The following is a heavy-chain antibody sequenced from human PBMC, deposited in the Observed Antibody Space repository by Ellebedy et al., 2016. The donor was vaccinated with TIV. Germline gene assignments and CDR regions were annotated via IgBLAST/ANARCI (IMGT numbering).Heavy chain of an antibody. D-gene: IGHD5-18*01. V-gene: IGHV3-23*01. J-gene: IGHJ4*02. CDR1: GFSLSPYW. CDR3: AKDRTPGDGYWVFDN. Sequence: GESLKISCEASGFSLSPYWMSWVRQAPGKGLEWVSGIVGSGAQKYADSVKGRFTISRDNSKRTVDLQMNSLRAEDTAVYFCAKDRTPGDGYWVFDNWGQGTLVSVSS. CDR2: IVGSGA.